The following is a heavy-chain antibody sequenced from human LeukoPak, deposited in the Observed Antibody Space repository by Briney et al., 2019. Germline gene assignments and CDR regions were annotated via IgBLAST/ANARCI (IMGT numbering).Heavy chain of an antibody. V-gene: IGHV3-23*01. D-gene: IGHD4-17*01. CDR3: ARVPTNDYGDYPLDYWYFDL. Sequence: QSGGSLRLSCAASGFTFSSYAMSWVRQAPGKGLEWVSAISGSGHKTYYADSVKGRFTFTRDNSKNTLYLQMNSLRAEDTALYYCARVPTNDYGDYPLDYWYFDLWGRGTLVPVSS. J-gene: IGHJ2*01. CDR1: GFTFSSYA. CDR2: ISGSGHKT.